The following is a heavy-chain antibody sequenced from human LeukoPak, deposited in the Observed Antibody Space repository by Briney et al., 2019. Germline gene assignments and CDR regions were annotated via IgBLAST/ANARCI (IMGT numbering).Heavy chain of an antibody. Sequence: GGSLRLSCAASGFTFSGSGMHWVRQASGKGLEWVGRIRSKANSYATAYAAPVKGRFTISRDDSKNTMYLQMNSLKTEDTAVYYCARDAVEMATISRNAFDIWGQGTMVTVSS. CDR2: IRSKANSYAT. CDR1: GFTFSGSG. D-gene: IGHD5-24*01. J-gene: IGHJ3*02. V-gene: IGHV3-73*01. CDR3: ARDAVEMATISRNAFDI.